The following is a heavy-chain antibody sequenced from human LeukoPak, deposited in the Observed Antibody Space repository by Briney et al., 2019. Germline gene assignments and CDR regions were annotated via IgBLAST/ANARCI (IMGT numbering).Heavy chain of an antibody. CDR1: GGTFSSYA. Sequence: SVKAPCKASGGTFSSYAISWVRQAPGHGLESMVGIVHIFGTANYAQKFQGRVTITTHESTSTGYMELSSLRSEDTAVYYCATTPPLPDYDSGGYPDYVGCWGQGTLVTVSS. CDR2: IVHIFGTA. D-gene: IGHD3-22*01. V-gene: IGHV1-69*05. J-gene: IGHJ4*02. CDR3: ATTPPLPDYDSGGYPDYVGC.